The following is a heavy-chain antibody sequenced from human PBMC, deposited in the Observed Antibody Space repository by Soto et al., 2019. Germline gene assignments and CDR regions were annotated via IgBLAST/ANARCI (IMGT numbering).Heavy chain of an antibody. V-gene: IGHV1-18*01. CDR2: ISAYNGNT. CDR3: ARSKAYYDSSGYQY. Sequence: GASVKVSCKASGYTFTSYGISWVRQAPGQGLEWMGWISAYNGNTNYAQKLQGRVTMTTDTSTSTAYMELRSLRSDDTAVYYCARSKAYYDSSGYQYWGQGTLVTVSS. CDR1: GYTFTSYG. J-gene: IGHJ4*02. D-gene: IGHD3-22*01.